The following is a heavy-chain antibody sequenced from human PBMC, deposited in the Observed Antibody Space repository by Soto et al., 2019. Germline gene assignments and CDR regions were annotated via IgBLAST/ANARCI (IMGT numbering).Heavy chain of an antibody. CDR2: IFYFGG. J-gene: IGHJ4*02. D-gene: IGHD4-4*01. CDR3: AKGSKPTYYFDY. CDR1: GGSISSYY. V-gene: IGHV4-59*01. Sequence: SETLSLTCTVSGGSISSYYWSWIRQTPGKGLEWIGYIFYFGGSVKGRFTISRDNAKNSLYLQMDSLRPEDTAVYYCAKGSKPTYYFDYWGQGTLVTVSS.